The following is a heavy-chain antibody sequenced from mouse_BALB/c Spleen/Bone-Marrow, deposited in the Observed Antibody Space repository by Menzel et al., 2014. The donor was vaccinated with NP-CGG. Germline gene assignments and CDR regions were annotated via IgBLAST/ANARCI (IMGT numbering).Heavy chain of an antibody. CDR2: IYPGNSDT. D-gene: IGHD3-1*01. CDR3: TTLARNNFDY. CDR1: GYTFSNYW. V-gene: IGHV1-5*01. J-gene: IGHJ2*01. Sequence: VQLQQSGTVLARPGAAVKMSCKAFGYTFSNYWMHWIKQRPGQGLEWIGTIYPGNSDTTYNQKFKGKAKLTAVTSTSTAYMELSSLTNEDSAVYYCTTLARNNFDYWGQGTTLAVSS.